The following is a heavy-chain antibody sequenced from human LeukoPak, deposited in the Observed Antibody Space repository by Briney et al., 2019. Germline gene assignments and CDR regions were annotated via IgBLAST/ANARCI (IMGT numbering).Heavy chain of an antibody. D-gene: IGHD1-14*01. J-gene: IGHJ4*02. CDR3: AKLPALTVDY. CDR1: GFTFSSYA. CDR2: ISGSGGST. Sequence: GGSQRLSCAASGFTFSSYAMSWVRQAPGKGLEWVSAISGSGGSTYYADSVKGRFTIFRDNSKNTLYLQMNSLRAEDTAVYYCAKLPALTVDYWGQGTLVTVSS. V-gene: IGHV3-23*01.